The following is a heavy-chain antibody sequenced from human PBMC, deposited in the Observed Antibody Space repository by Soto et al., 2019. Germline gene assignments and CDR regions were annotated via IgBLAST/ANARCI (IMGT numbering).Heavy chain of an antibody. V-gene: IGHV1-69*13. CDR2: IIPIFGTA. Sequence: ASVKVSCKASGGTFSSYAISWVRQAPGQGLEWMGGIIPIFGTANYAQKFQGRVTITADESTSTAYMELSSLRSEDTAVYYCARGRGSYYYYGMDVWGQGTTVTVSS. CDR1: GGTFSSYA. D-gene: IGHD3-10*01. CDR3: ARGRGSYYYYGMDV. J-gene: IGHJ6*02.